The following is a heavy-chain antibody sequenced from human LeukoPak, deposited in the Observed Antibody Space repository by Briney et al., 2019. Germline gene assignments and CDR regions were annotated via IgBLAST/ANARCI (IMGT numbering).Heavy chain of an antibody. CDR3: ARDHHGYYDSSGYYDY. J-gene: IGHJ4*02. V-gene: IGHV3-21*01. Sequence: PGGSLRLSCAASGFTFSSYSMTWVPQAPGKGLEWVSSISSSSSYIYYADSVKRRFTITRDNAKNSLYLQMNSLRAEDTAVYYCARDHHGYYDSSGYYDYWGQGTLVTVSS. D-gene: IGHD3-22*01. CDR1: GFTFSSYS. CDR2: ISSSSSYI.